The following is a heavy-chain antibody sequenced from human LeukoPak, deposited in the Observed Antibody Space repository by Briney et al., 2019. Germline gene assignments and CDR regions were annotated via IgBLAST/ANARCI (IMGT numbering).Heavy chain of an antibody. J-gene: IGHJ4*02. CDR1: GFTFGSSV. CDR3: ARYTRTFDY. Sequence: GGSLRLSCAISGFTFGSSVMSWVRQAPGKGLEWVSTSTGRGDGTFYADSVKGRFTISRDNSRNTLYLQMNSLRAEDTATYYCARYTRTFDYWGQGTLVTVSS. D-gene: IGHD6-13*01. V-gene: IGHV3-23*01. CDR2: STGRGDGT.